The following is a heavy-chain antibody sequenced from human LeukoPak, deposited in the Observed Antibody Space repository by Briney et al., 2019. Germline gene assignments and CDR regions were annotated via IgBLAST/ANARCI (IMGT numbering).Heavy chain of an antibody. D-gene: IGHD5-24*01. CDR3: ARHDRDGYNFYYYGMDV. CDR2: IYPGDSDT. J-gene: IGHJ6*02. V-gene: IGHV5-51*01. Sequence: GESLKISCKGSGYSFTSYWIGWVRQMPGKGLEWMGIIYPGDSDTRYSSSFQGQVTISADKSVSTAYLQWSSLKASDTAMYYCARHDRDGYNFYYYGMDVWGQGTTVTVSS. CDR1: GYSFTSYW.